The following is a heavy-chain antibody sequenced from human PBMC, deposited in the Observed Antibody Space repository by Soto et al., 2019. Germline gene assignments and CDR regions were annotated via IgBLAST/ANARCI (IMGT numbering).Heavy chain of an antibody. CDR3: ARDGLTFGGD. V-gene: IGHV3-21*02. CDR1: GFTFSRYG. Sequence: EVQLVESGGGLVKPGGSLRLSCAASGFTFSRYGMNWLRQAPGKGLEWVSSISSSSAYIYYAESVKGRFTISRDNARSTLYLQMNSLRLDDTAVYFCARDGLTFGGDWGQGTLVAVSS. J-gene: IGHJ4*02. D-gene: IGHD3-16*01. CDR2: ISSSSAYI.